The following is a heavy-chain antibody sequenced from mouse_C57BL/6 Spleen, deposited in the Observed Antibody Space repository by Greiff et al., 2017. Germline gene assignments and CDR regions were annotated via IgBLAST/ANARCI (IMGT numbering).Heavy chain of an antibody. Sequence: VQGVESGPGLVAPSQSLSITCTVSGFSLTSYAISWVRQPPGKGLEWLGVIWTGGGTNYNSALKSRLSISKDNSKSQVFIKMNSLQTDDTARYYCARNPYSTSHWYFDVWGTGTTVTVSS. CDR3: ARNPYSTSHWYFDV. J-gene: IGHJ1*03. V-gene: IGHV2-9-1*01. CDR2: IWTGGGT. D-gene: IGHD2-10*01. CDR1: GFSLTSYA.